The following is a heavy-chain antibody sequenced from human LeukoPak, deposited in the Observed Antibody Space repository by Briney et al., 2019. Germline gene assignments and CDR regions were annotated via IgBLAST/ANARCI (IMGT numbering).Heavy chain of an antibody. D-gene: IGHD2-21*02. CDR1: GFTFSSYA. J-gene: IGHJ4*02. CDR3: AARGHYKRDLDFDY. CDR2: IHPISSPR. V-gene: IGHV3-48*04. Sequence: GSLRLSCAASGFTFSSYAMNWVRQAPGKGLEWISYIHPISSPRYYADSVRGRFTISRDNAENSLYLQVNSLRAEDTAVYYCAARGHYKRDLDFDYWGQGTLVTVSS.